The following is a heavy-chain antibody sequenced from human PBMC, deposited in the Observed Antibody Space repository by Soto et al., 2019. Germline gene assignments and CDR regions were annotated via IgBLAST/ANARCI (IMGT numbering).Heavy chain of an antibody. D-gene: IGHD2-8*02. J-gene: IGHJ4*02. CDR1: GYSFTGYY. CDR3: ARGDYGTGGYTFPYFDY. CDR2: INPDSGAT. V-gene: IGHV1-2*02. Sequence: HEHLVQSGAEVKRPGASLKVSCKASGYSFTGYYIHWVRQAPGQGLEWMGWINPDSGATNYAQNFPGRVTLTSDTSISTASMDLTSLTSADTPVYYCARGDYGTGGYTFPYFDYWGQGTLVIVSS.